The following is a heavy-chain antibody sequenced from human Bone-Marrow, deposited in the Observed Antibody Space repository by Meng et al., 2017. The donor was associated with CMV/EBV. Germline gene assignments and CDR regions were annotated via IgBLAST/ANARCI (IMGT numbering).Heavy chain of an antibody. J-gene: IGHJ4*02. Sequence: ESLKISCAASGFTFKSYTMNWVRQAPGKGLEWVSSISSSSSLLYYADSVKGRFTISRDNAQSSLYLQMNNLRSEDTALYFCAKLQGSKDYWGQGTVVTVSS. V-gene: IGHV3-21*04. CDR3: AKLQGSKDY. CDR2: ISSSSSLL. CDR1: GFTFKSYT.